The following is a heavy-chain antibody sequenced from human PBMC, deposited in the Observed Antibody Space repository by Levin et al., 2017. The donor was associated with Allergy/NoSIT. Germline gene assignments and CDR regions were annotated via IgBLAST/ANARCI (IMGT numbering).Heavy chain of an antibody. CDR2: IYNSGST. CDR1: GGSISSSISY. J-gene: IGHJ4*02. CDR3: AGQCYDILAGYYNFDY. D-gene: IGHD3-9*01. V-gene: IGHV4-39*01. Sequence: SETLSLTCTVSGGSISSSISYWGWIRQAPGKGLEWIGSIYNSGSTYYNPSLKSRVTTSVDTSKNQFSLKLSSVTAADTAVYYCAGQCYDILAGYYNFDYWGQGTLVTVSS.